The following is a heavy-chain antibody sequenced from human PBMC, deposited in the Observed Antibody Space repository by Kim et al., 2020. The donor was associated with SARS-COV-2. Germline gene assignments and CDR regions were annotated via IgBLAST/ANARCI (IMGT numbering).Heavy chain of an antibody. V-gene: IGHV4-59*08. CDR3: ARHDTYYADWGY. CDR1: GGSISSYY. CDR2: IYYSGST. D-gene: IGHD3-22*01. J-gene: IGHJ4*02. Sequence: SETLSLTCTVSGGSISSYYWSWIRQPPGKGLEWIGYIYYSGSTNYNPSLKSRVTISVDTSKNQFSLKLSSVTAADTAVYYCARHDTYYADWGYWGQGTLVTVSS.